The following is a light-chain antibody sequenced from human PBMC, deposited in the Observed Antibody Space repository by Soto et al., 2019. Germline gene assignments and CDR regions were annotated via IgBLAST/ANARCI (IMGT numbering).Light chain of an antibody. Sequence: EIVLTQSPGTLSLSPGERATLSCRASQSGSSSYLAWYQQKPGQAPRLLIYGASSRATGIPDRFSGSGSGTDFTLAISRLEPEDVAVYYCQQYGSSTWTFGQGTKVEIK. CDR3: QQYGSSTWT. CDR1: QSGSSSY. V-gene: IGKV3-20*01. J-gene: IGKJ1*01. CDR2: GAS.